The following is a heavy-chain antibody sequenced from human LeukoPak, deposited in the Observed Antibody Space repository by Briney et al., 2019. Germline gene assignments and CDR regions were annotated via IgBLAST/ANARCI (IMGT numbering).Heavy chain of an antibody. CDR3: ARSPSAVAGLNWFDP. CDR2: TYYRPKWYN. V-gene: IGHV6-1*01. CDR1: GDSVSSNSAA. J-gene: IGHJ5*02. Sequence: TSQTLSLTCAISGDSVSSNSAAWNWIRQSPSRGLEWLGRTYYRPKWYNDYAVSVKSRITINPDTSKNQFSLQLNSVTPEDTAVYYCARSPSAVAGLNWFDPWGQGTLVTVSS. D-gene: IGHD6-19*01.